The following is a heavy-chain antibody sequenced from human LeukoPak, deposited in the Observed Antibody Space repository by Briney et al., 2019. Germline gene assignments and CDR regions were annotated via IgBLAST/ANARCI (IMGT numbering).Heavy chain of an antibody. Sequence: SVKVSCKASGGTFSSYAISWVRQAPGQGLEWMGRIIPILGIANYAQKFQGRVTITADKSTSTAYMELSSLRSEDTAVYYCARVGGMGDFQHWGQGTLVTVSS. CDR1: GGTFSSYA. V-gene: IGHV1-69*04. D-gene: IGHD3-16*01. CDR3: ARVGGMGDFQH. CDR2: IIPILGIA. J-gene: IGHJ1*01.